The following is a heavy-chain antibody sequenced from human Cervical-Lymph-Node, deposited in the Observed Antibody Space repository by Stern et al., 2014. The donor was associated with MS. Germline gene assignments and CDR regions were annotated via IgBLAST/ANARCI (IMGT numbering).Heavy chain of an antibody. D-gene: IGHD5-18*01. CDR3: ARHIGGYSYEGYYYYYGMDV. Sequence: EVQLVQSGAEVKKPGESLKISCKGSGYSFTSYWIGWVRQMPGKGLEWMGIIYPGDSDTRYSPSFQGQVTISADKSISTAYLQWSSLKASDTAMYYCARHIGGYSYEGYYYYYGMDVWGQGTTVTVSS. CDR2: IYPGDSDT. J-gene: IGHJ6*02. V-gene: IGHV5-51*01. CDR1: GYSFTSYW.